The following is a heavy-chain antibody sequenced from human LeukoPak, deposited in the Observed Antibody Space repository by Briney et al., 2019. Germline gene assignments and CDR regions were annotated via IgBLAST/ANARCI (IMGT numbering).Heavy chain of an antibody. Sequence: PSETLSLTCAVYGGSFSGYYWSWIRQPPGKGLEWIGEINHSGSTNYNPSLKSRVTISVDTSKNQFSLKLSSVTAADTAVYYCVRGGYYYYMDVWGKGTTVTVSS. CDR2: INHSGST. V-gene: IGHV4-34*01. CDR1: GGSFSGYY. CDR3: VRGGYYYYMDV. J-gene: IGHJ6*03.